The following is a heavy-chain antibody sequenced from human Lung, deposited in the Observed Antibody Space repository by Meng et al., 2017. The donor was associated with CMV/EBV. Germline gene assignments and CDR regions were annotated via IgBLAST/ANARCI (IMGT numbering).Heavy chain of an antibody. Sequence: XVSXXGSGYTFTKYWIGWVRQMPGKGLEWMGIVYPGDSDMRYSPSFQGQVTISADKSINTAYLQWSSLKASDSAMYYCARRGEDSSLPDYYFYGMDVWGQGTTVTVSS. CDR1: GYTFTKYW. J-gene: IGHJ6*02. CDR2: VYPGDSDM. CDR3: ARRGEDSSLPDYYFYGMDV. V-gene: IGHV5-51*01. D-gene: IGHD6-6*01.